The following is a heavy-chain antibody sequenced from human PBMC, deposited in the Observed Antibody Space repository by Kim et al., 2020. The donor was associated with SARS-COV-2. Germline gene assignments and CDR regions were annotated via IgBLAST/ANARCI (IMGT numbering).Heavy chain of an antibody. D-gene: IGHD6-13*01. CDR3: ARRFRGAAAAGIDY. J-gene: IGHJ4*02. CDR2: ISSSSSYI. V-gene: IGHV3-21*01. Sequence: GGSLRLSCAASGFTFSSYSMNWVRQAPGKGLEWVSSISSSSSYIYYADSVKGRFTISRDNAKNSLYLQMNSLRAEDTAVYYCARRFRGAAAAGIDYWGQGTLVTVSS. CDR1: GFTFSSYS.